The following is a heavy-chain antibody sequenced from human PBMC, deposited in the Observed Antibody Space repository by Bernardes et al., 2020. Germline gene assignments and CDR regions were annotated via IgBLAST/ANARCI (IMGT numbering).Heavy chain of an antibody. V-gene: IGHV4-59*01. Sequence: TLSLTCTVSGGSISSYYWSWIRQPPGKGLEWIGYIYYSGSTNYNPSLKSRVTISVDTSKNQFSLKLSSVTAADTAVYYCARDRHHYDYVWGSYRLGAFDIWGQGTMVTVSS. CDR1: GGSISSYY. J-gene: IGHJ3*02. CDR2: IYYSGST. CDR3: ARDRHHYDYVWGSYRLGAFDI. D-gene: IGHD3-16*02.